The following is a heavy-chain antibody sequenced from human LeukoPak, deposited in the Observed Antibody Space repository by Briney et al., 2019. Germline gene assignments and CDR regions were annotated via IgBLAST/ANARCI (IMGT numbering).Heavy chain of an antibody. V-gene: IGHV1-69*13. CDR3: ARDSSGYYYVGDAFDI. Sequence: SVKVSCKASGGTFSSYAISWVRQAPGQGLEWMGGIIPIFGTANYAQKFQGRVTITADESTSTAYMELSSLRYEDTAVYYCARDSSGYYYVGDAFDIWGQGTMVTVSS. D-gene: IGHD3-22*01. J-gene: IGHJ3*02. CDR2: IIPIFGTA. CDR1: GGTFSSYA.